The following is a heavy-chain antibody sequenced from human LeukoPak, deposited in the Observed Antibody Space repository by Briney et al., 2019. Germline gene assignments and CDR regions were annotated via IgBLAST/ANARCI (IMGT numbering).Heavy chain of an antibody. J-gene: IGHJ5*02. V-gene: IGHV1-3*01. CDR2: INAGNGNT. Sequence: GASVTVSCTASGYTFTSYAMHWVRQAPGQRLEWTGWINAGNGNTKYSQKFQGRVTITRDTSASTAYMELSSLRSEDTAVYYCARGLIKYLMPPFDPWGQGTLVTVSS. CDR1: GYTFTSYA. D-gene: IGHD2-8*01. CDR3: ARGLIKYLMPPFDP.